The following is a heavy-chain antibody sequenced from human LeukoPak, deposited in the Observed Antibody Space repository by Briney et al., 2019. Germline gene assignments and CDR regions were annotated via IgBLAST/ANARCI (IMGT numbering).Heavy chain of an antibody. V-gene: IGHV4-34*01. CDR2: INHSGST. J-gene: IGHJ3*02. CDR1: GGSFSGYY. CDR3: ARVGYDSSGYYYAFHAFDI. D-gene: IGHD3-22*01. Sequence: SETLSLTCAVYGGSFSGYYWSWIRQPPEKGLEWIGEINHSGSTNYNPSLKSRVTISVDTSKNQFSLKLSSVTAADTAVYYCARVGYDSSGYYYAFHAFDIWGQGTMVTVSS.